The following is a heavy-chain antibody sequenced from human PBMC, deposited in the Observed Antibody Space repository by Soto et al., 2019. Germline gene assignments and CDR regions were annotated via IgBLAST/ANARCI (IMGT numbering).Heavy chain of an antibody. CDR1: GFTFSSYA. J-gene: IGHJ6*02. D-gene: IGHD2-2*02. CDR3: ARDKSPLIPYYYYYGMDV. Sequence: GGSLRLSCAASGFTFSSYAMHWVRQAPGKGLEWVAVISYDGSNKYYADSVKGRFTISRDNSKNTLYLQMNSLRAEDTAVYYCARDKSPLIPYYYYYGMDVWGQGTTVTVSS. V-gene: IGHV3-30-3*01. CDR2: ISYDGSNK.